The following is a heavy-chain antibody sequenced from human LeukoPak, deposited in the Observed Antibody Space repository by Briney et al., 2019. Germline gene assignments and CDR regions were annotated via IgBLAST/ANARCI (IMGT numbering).Heavy chain of an antibody. CDR2: ISYDEINK. V-gene: IGHV3-30-3*01. J-gene: IGHJ3*02. CDR3: ARDQALYGNGAFNI. Sequence: GGSLRLSCAASGFTFSSYAMHWVRQAPGKGLEWVAVISYDEINKYYADSVKGRFTISRDNSKNTPYMQMNSLRAEDTAVYYCARDQALYGNGAFNIWGQGTLATVSS. CDR1: GFTFSSYA. D-gene: IGHD2-8*01.